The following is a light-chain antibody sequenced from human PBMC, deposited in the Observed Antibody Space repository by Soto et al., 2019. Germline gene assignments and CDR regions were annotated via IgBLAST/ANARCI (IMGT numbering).Light chain of an antibody. CDR2: AAS. CDR3: QKSNSAPRT. CDR1: QGISNY. J-gene: IGKJ1*01. V-gene: IGKV1-27*01. Sequence: DIQMTQSPSSLSASVGDRVTITCRASQGISNYLAWYQQKPGKVPKLLIYAASTLQSGVPSRFSGSGSGTDFTLTISSXXPEXXATYYCQKSNSAPRTFGQGTKVEIK.